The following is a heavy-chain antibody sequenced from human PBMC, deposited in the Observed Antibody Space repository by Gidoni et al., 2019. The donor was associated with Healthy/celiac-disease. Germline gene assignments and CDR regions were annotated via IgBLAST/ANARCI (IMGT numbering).Heavy chain of an antibody. CDR3: ARGVVLMVYVVDY. CDR1: GSTFSSYS. V-gene: IGHV3-21*01. CDR2: ISSSSSYI. Sequence: EVQLVESGGGLVKPGGSLRLSCAASGSTFSSYSMNWVRQAPGKGLEWVSSISSSSSYIYYADSVKGRFTISRDNAKNSLYLQMNSLRAEDTAVYYCARGVVLMVYVVDYWGQGTLVTVSS. D-gene: IGHD2-8*01. J-gene: IGHJ4*02.